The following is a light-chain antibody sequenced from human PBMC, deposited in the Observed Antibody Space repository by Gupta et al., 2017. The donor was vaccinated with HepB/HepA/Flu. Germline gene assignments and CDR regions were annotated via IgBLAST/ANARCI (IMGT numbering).Light chain of an antibody. CDR2: DDS. CDR3: SSYTSSSTLV. V-gene: IGLV2-14*03. Sequence: SAPPPSAPVSGSPGQPVPSSCSRTSPHVGGYNSVSWYQQHLGTAPKLMIYDDSNRPSGVSHRFSGSKSGNTASLTISRLQAEEEAYYYCSSYTSSSTLVFGGGTKLTVL. CDR1: SPHVGGYNS. J-gene: IGLJ2*01.